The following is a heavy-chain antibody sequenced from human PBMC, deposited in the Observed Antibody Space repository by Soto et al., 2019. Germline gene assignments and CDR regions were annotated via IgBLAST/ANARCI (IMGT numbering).Heavy chain of an antibody. V-gene: IGHV3-30-3*01. Sequence: QVQLVESGGGVVQPGRSLRLSCAASGFTFSSYALHWVGQAPGKGLEWVAVISYDGSNKFYADAVKGRFTISRDTSKNTLYLQMNSLRAEDTAVYYCARVLGDYPNFDYWGQGTLVTVSS. CDR3: ARVLGDYPNFDY. CDR1: GFTFSSYA. D-gene: IGHD2-21*01. CDR2: ISYDGSNK. J-gene: IGHJ4*02.